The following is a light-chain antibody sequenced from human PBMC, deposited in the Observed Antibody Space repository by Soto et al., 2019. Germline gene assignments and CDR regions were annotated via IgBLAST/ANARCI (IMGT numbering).Light chain of an antibody. J-gene: IGLJ3*02. CDR2: DVS. CDR1: SSDVGGYNY. V-gene: IGLV2-14*01. CDR3: SSYTSSSTQV. Sequence: QSALTQPASVSGSPGQSITISCTGTSSDVGGYNYVSWYQQHPGKAPKLMIYDVSNRPSGVSNRFSGSKSGNTASLTISGLKAEDEADYYCSSYTSSSTQVFGGGTKL.